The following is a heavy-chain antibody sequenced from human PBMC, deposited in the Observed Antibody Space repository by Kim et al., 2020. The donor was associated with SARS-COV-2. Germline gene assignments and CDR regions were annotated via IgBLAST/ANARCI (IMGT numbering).Heavy chain of an antibody. J-gene: IGHJ6*02. CDR3: GSTSCLYYCYYGMDV. D-gene: IGHD2-2*01. V-gene: IGHV3-15*01. CDR2: IKSKTDGGTT. Sequence: GGSLRLSCAASGFTFSNAWMSWVRQAPGKGLEWVGRIKSKTDGGTTDYAAPVKGRFTISRDDSKNTLYLQMNSLKTEDTAVYYCGSTSCLYYCYYGMDVWGQGTTVTVSS. CDR1: GFTFSNAW.